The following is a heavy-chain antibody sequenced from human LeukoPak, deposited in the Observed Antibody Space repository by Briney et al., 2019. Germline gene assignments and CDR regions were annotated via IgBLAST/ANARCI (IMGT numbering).Heavy chain of an antibody. CDR2: MSFDGSHT. Sequence: GGSLRLSCAASGFTVSSNYMSWVRQAPGKGLEWVAVMSFDGSHTYYADSVKGRFTISRDNSKNTLYLQMNSLRAEDTAVYYCAKERVDWRYFDYWGQGTLVTVSS. J-gene: IGHJ4*02. V-gene: IGHV3-30*18. D-gene: IGHD3-9*01. CDR1: GFTVSSNY. CDR3: AKERVDWRYFDY.